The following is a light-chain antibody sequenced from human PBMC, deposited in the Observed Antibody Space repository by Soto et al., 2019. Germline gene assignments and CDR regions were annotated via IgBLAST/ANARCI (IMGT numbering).Light chain of an antibody. J-gene: IGLJ2*01. CDR1: SSDLGSFNF. V-gene: IGLV2-14*01. CDR3: LSWTTRRALV. CDR2: EVS. Sequence: QSALTQPASVSGAPGQSIAISCTGTSSDLGSFNFVSWYQQHPGKVPKLIIYEVSNRPSGVSSRFSGSKSGDTASLIISGLQAEDEADYYCLSWTTRRALVFGGGTKLTVL.